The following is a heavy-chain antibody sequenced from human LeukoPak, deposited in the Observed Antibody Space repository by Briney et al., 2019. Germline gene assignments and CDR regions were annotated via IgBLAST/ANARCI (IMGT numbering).Heavy chain of an antibody. V-gene: IGHV1-2*02. CDR2: INPNSGGT. Sequence: ASVKVSCKASGYTFTSYYMHWVRHAPGQGLEWMGWINPNSGGTNYAQKYQSRVTMTRDTSISTAYMELSRLRSDDTAVYYCARRTRDHCSSTSCYLPSYMDVWGKGTTVTVSS. CDR3: ARRTRDHCSSTSCYLPSYMDV. CDR1: GYTFTSYY. J-gene: IGHJ6*03. D-gene: IGHD2-2*01.